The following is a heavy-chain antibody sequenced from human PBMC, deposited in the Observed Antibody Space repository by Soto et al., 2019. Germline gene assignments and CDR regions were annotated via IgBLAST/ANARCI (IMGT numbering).Heavy chain of an antibody. CDR3: ARDFYDILTGRKVNYYYYGMDV. V-gene: IGHV1-2*04. CDR1: AYTFTGYN. D-gene: IGHD3-9*01. J-gene: IGHJ6*02. CDR2: INPNSGGT. Sequence: GAAVKVSCKASAYTFTGYNMHWVRQAPGQGLEWMGWINPNSGGTNYAQKFQGWVTMTRDTSISTAYMELSRLRSDDTAVYYCARDFYDILTGRKVNYYYYGMDVWGQGTTVTVSS.